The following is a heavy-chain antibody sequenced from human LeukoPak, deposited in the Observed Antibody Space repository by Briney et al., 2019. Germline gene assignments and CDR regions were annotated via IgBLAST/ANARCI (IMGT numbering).Heavy chain of an antibody. CDR1: GGSISNTNW. V-gene: IGHV4-4*02. Sequence: SETLSLTCGVSGGSISNTNWWSWVRQPPGQGLEWIGEISLTGLTHYNPSLESRVTVSLDKSKNQLSLNLTSVTAADTAVYYCALSHQFGAGPSWFDPWGQGTLVTVSS. J-gene: IGHJ5*02. CDR2: ISLTGLT. D-gene: IGHD3-10*01. CDR3: ALSHQFGAGPSWFDP.